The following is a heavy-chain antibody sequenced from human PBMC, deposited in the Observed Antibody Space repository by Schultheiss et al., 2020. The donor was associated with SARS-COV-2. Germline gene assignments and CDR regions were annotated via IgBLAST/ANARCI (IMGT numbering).Heavy chain of an antibody. CDR2: IKQDGSEK. V-gene: IGHV3-7*03. CDR1: GFTFSSYW. CDR3: AKDISVAGTGVLDY. D-gene: IGHD6-19*01. J-gene: IGHJ4*02. Sequence: GGSLRLSCAASGFTFSSYWMSWVRQAPGKGLEWVANIKQDGSEKYYVDSVKGRFTISRDNAKNSLYLQMNSLRAEDTALYYCAKDISVAGTGVLDYWGQGTLVTVSS.